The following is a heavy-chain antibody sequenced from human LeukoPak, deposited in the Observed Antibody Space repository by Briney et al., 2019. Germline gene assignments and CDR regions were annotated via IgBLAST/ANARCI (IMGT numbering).Heavy chain of an antibody. CDR1: GFTFSSYG. J-gene: IGHJ6*02. Sequence: GGSLRLSCAASGFTFSSYGMHWVRQAPGKGLEWVAVIWIDGSNKYYADSLRGRFTISRDNSKNTFYLLMDSLSADDTAVYYCARDPAAACREFGMDVWGQGTTVTVSS. D-gene: IGHD5-24*01. CDR3: ARDPAAACREFGMDV. CDR2: IWIDGSNK. V-gene: IGHV3-33*01.